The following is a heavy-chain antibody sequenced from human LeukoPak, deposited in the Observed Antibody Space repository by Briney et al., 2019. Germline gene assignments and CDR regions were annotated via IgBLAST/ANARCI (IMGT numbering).Heavy chain of an antibody. CDR3: ARRRDHMDV. CDR2: ISDSGSMI. Sequence: PGGSLRLSCAASGFTLSEFYMTWIRQAPGKGLEWVSYISDSGSMIYYADSVKGRFTISRDNAKNSLSLQMNSLRAEDTAVYYCARRRDHMDVWGKGTTVTVSS. D-gene: IGHD5-24*01. J-gene: IGHJ6*03. CDR1: GFTLSEFY. V-gene: IGHV3-11*04.